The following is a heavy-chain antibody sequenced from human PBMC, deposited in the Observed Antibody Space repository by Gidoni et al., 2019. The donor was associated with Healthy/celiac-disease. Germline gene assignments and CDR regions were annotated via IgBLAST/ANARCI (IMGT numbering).Heavy chain of an antibody. CDR3: TTEGSGWYKGY. CDR2: IKSKTEGGTT. D-gene: IGHD6-19*01. CDR1: GFTFSNAW. Sequence: EVQLVESGGGLVTLGGSLRISCAASGFTFSNAWMSWVRQDPGKGLEWVGRIKSKTEGGTTDYAAPVKGRFTNSRDDSKNTLYLQMNSLKTEDTAVYYCTTEGSGWYKGYWGQGTLVTVSS. J-gene: IGHJ4*02. V-gene: IGHV3-15*01.